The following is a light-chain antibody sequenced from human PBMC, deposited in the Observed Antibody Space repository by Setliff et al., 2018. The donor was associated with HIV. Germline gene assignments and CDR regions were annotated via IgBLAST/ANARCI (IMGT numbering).Light chain of an antibody. CDR2: GVS. V-gene: IGKV3D-15*02. CDR1: QPIDNN. Sequence: TLSVSPGEQATLSCRTSQPIDNNLAWYQQKPGQAPRLLIYGVSTRATGIPARFSGSGSGADFTLTISRLQSEDFAVFYCQQYVSSPRTFGQGTKVDIK. J-gene: IGKJ1*01. CDR3: QQYVSSPRT.